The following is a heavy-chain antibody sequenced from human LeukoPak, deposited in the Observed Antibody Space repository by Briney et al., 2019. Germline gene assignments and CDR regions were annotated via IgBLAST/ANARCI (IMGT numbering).Heavy chain of an antibody. J-gene: IGHJ5*02. V-gene: IGHV3-23*01. CDR2: VSDSGRSA. CDR1: GFTFSNYA. CDR3: AQNQWEFPA. D-gene: IGHD1-26*01. Sequence: GGSMRLSCAASGFTFSNYAMSWVRQAPGKGLEWVSGVSDSGRSAYYADSVQGRFIISRDNSKNTRYLQMNSLRVEDTAAYFCAQNQWEFPAWGQGTLVTVSS.